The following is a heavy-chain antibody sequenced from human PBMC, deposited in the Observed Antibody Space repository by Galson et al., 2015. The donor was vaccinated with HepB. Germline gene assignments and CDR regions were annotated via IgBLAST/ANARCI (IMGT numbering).Heavy chain of an antibody. V-gene: IGHV3-23*01. CDR3: AKDYGDRRVDYWYFDL. J-gene: IGHJ2*01. CDR2: ISGSGGT. Sequence: SLRLSCAASGFTFSSYAMSWVRQAPGKGLEWVSAISGSGGTYYADSVKGRFTISRDNSKNTLYLQMNSLRAEDTAVYYCAKDYGDRRVDYWYFDLWGRGTLVTVSS. D-gene: IGHD4-17*01. CDR1: GFTFSSYA.